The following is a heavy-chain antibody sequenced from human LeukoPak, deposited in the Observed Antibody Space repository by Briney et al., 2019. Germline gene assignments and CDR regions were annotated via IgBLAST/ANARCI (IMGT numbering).Heavy chain of an antibody. Sequence: GGSLRLSCAASGFTFSSYWMHWVRQAPGKGLVWVSRINSDGRSTRYADSVKGRFTISRDNAKNTLYLQMNSLRAEDTAVYYCAAMVVTVGAFDYWGQGTLVTVSS. V-gene: IGHV3-74*01. J-gene: IGHJ4*02. D-gene: IGHD2-21*02. CDR3: AAMVVTVGAFDY. CDR2: INSDGRST. CDR1: GFTFSSYW.